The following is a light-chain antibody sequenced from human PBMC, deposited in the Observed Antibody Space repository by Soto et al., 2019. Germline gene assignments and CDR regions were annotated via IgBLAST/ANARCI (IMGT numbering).Light chain of an antibody. V-gene: IGKV1-5*01. CDR1: QSISTW. CDR2: DAS. CDR3: QHYNSYSEA. J-gene: IGKJ1*01. Sequence: DIQMTQSPSTLSASVGDRVTITCRASQSISTWLAWYQRKPGRAPNLLIYDASSLQSGVPSRFSGSGSGTEFTLTISSLQPDDFATYYCQHYNSYSEAFGQGTKVDI.